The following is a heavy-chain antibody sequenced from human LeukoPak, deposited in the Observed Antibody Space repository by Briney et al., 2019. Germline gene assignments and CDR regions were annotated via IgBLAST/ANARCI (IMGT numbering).Heavy chain of an antibody. CDR2: IKQDGSEK. Sequence: PGGSLRLSCAASGFTFSSYSMNWVRQAPGKGLEWVANIKQDGSEKYYVDSVKGRFTISRDNAKNSLYLQMNSLRAEDTAVYYCARTGGYSSSWYGDYFDYWGQGTLVTVSS. CDR1: GFTFSSYS. J-gene: IGHJ4*02. D-gene: IGHD6-13*01. V-gene: IGHV3-7*01. CDR3: ARTGGYSSSWYGDYFDY.